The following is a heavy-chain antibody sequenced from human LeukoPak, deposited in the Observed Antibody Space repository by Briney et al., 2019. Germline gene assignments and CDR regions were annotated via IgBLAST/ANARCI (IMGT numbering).Heavy chain of an antibody. D-gene: IGHD3-22*01. CDR2: INSDGSST. V-gene: IGHV3-74*01. CDR1: GFTFSSYW. Sequence: GGSLRLSCAASGFTFSSYWMHWVRQAPGKGLVWVSRINSDGSSTSYADSVKGRFTISRDNAKNTLYLQMNSPRAEDTAVYYCARESPGYYYDSSGYYPDYWRQGTLVTVSS. J-gene: IGHJ4*02. CDR3: ARESPGYYYDSSGYYPDY.